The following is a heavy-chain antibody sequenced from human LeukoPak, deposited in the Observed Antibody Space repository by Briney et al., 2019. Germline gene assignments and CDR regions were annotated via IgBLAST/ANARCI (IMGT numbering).Heavy chain of an antibody. J-gene: IGHJ6*03. D-gene: IGHD6-25*01. CDR2: ISGSGGST. CDR3: ANAGGSGSGYYYYYYMDV. CDR1: GFTFSSYA. V-gene: IGHV3-23*01. Sequence: GGSLRLSCAASGFTFSSYAMSSVRQAPGKGLEWVSAISGSGGSTYYADSVKGRFTISRDNSKNTLYLQMNSLRAEDTAVYYCANAGGSGSGYYYYYYMDVWGKGTTVTVSS.